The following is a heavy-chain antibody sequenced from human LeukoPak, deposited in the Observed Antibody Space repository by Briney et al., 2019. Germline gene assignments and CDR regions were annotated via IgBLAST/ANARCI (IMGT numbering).Heavy chain of an antibody. J-gene: IGHJ4*02. V-gene: IGHV3-74*01. CDR2: INSDGSST. CDR1: GFTFSDYY. D-gene: IGHD1-26*01. CDR3: ARGYSGTYRFGY. Sequence: PGGSLRLSCAAYGFTFSDYYMSWIRQAPGKGLVWVSRINSDGSSTSYADSVKGRFTISRDNAKNTLYLQMSSLRAEDTAVYYCARGYSGTYRFGYWGQGTLVTVSS.